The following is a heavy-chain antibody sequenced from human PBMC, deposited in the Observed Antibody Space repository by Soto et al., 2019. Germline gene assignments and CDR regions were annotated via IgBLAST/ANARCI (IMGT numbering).Heavy chain of an antibody. CDR1: GYTLTELS. CDR3: ATINYHNTNNWFDP. CDR2: FDPEDGET. D-gene: IGHD2-8*01. V-gene: IGHV1-24*01. J-gene: IGHJ5*02. Sequence: ASVKVSCKGSGYTLTELSMHWVRQAPGKGLEWMGGFDPEDGETIYAQKFQGRVTMTEDTSTDTAYMELSSLRSEDTAVYYCATINYHNTNNWFDPWGQGTLVTVSS.